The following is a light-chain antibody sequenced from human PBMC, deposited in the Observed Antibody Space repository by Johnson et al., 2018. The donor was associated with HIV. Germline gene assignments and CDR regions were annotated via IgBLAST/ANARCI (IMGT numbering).Light chain of an antibody. CDR3: GTWDSSLSAYNYV. CDR1: SSNIGNNY. CDR2: DNN. V-gene: IGLV1-51*01. Sequence: QSVLTQSPSVSAAPGQKVTISCSGSSSNIGNNYVSWYQQLPGTAPKLLIYDNNKRPSGIPDRFSGSKSGTSATLAITGLQTGDEAEYYCGTWDSSLSAYNYVFGIGTKVTVL. J-gene: IGLJ1*01.